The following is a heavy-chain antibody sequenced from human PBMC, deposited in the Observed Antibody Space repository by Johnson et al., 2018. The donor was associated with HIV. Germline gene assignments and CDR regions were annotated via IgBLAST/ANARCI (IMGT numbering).Heavy chain of an antibody. CDR1: GFTFSSYA. Sequence: VQLVESGGGLVQPGGSLRLSCAASGFTFSSYAMSWVRQAPGKGLEWVSSISGSGGSKYYADSAKGRFTISRDNSKNTLYLQMNSLRAEDTAVYYCATGFGPAFDIWGQGTMVTVSS. J-gene: IGHJ3*02. D-gene: IGHD3-16*01. CDR3: ATGFGPAFDI. V-gene: IGHV3-23*04. CDR2: ISGSGGSK.